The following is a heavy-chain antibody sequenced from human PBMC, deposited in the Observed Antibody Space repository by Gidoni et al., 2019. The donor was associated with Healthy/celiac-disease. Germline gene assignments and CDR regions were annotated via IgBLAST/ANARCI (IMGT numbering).Heavy chain of an antibody. CDR2: IWYDGSNK. J-gene: IGHJ4*02. Sequence: LEWVAVIWYDGSNKYYADSVKGRFTISRDNSKYTLYLQMNSLRAEDTAVYYCARERWGDEGEVVAALGFDYWGQGTLVTVSS. CDR3: ARERWGDEGEVVAALGFDY. V-gene: IGHV3-33*01. D-gene: IGHD6-6*01.